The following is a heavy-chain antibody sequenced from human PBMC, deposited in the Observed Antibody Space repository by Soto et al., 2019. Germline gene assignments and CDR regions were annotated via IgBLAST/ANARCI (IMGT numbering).Heavy chain of an antibody. J-gene: IGHJ4*02. V-gene: IGHV4-34*01. CDR2: INHSGST. CDR1: GGSFSGYY. D-gene: IGHD6-6*01. CDR3: ARTRLEQLEPFDY. Sequence: SETLSLTCAVYGGSFSGYYCSWIRQPPGKGLEWIGEINHSGSTNYNPSLKSRVTISVDTSKNQFSLKLSSVTAAGTAVYYCARTRLEQLEPFDYWGQGTLVTVSS.